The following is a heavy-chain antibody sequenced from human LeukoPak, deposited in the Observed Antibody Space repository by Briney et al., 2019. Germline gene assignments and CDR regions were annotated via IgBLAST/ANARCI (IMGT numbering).Heavy chain of an antibody. CDR2: IYYGGHT. V-gene: IGHV4-39*01. Sequence: SETLSLTCTVSDGSVSSSSYYWGWIRQPPGKGLEWIGSIYYGGHTYYNPSLKSRVTISVDTSKNQFFLKLSSVTAADTAVYYCARRQTVATDWFDPWGQGTLVTVSS. D-gene: IGHD2-15*01. CDR3: ARRQTVATDWFDP. CDR1: DGSVSSSSYY. J-gene: IGHJ5*02.